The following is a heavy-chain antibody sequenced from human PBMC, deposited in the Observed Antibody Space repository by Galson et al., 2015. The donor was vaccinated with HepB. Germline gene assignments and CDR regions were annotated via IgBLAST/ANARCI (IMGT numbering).Heavy chain of an antibody. V-gene: IGHV3-23*01. Sequence: SLRLSCAASGFTFSSYAMSWVRQAPGKGLEWVSAISGSGGSTYYADSVKGRFTISRDNSKNTLYLQMSSLRAEDTAVYYCVKDLWQWLVYYGMDVWGQGTTVTVSS. CDR3: VKDLWQWLVYYGMDV. J-gene: IGHJ6*02. CDR2: ISGSGGST. CDR1: GFTFSSYA. D-gene: IGHD6-19*01.